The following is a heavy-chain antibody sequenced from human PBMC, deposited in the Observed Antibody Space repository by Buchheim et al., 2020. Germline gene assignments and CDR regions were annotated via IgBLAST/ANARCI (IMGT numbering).Heavy chain of an antibody. J-gene: IGHJ4*02. CDR1: GFSLTTSGVG. V-gene: IGHV2-5*02. Sequence: QITLKESGPTLVKPTQTLTLTCTFSGFSLTTSGVGVGWIRQPPGKALDWLALIYWDDDERYSPSLKSRLTITKDPSKNQVVLTMTNMDPVDTATYYCTHRGKSDQFDYWGQGTL. CDR3: THRGKSDQFDY. D-gene: IGHD3-10*01. CDR2: IYWDDDE.